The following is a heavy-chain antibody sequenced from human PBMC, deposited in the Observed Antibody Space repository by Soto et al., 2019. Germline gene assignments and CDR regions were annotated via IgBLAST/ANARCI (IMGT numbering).Heavy chain of an antibody. D-gene: IGHD3-22*01. CDR2: IIPIFAIA. J-gene: IGHJ4*02. CDR1: GGTFSRNT. CDR3: ARQFDSAGSGYFSAY. V-gene: IGHV1-69*01. Sequence: QVQLVQSGAEVKKPGSSVKVSCKASGGTFSRNTFSWVRQAPGQGLEWMGGIIPIFAIANYAQKFQGRLSITADESTSTIYMDLSSLRSEDTAVYYCARQFDSAGSGYFSAYWGQGTLVTVSS.